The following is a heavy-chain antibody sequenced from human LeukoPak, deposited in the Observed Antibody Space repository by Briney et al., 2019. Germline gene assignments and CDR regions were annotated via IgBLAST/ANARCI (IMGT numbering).Heavy chain of an antibody. CDR1: GGSFSGYY. CDR2: INHSGST. D-gene: IGHD5-18*01. V-gene: IGHV4-34*01. CDR3: ARSGYSYGLDY. Sequence: SETLSLTCAVYGGSFSGYYWSWIRQPPGKGLEWIGEINHSGSTNYNQSLKSRVTVSVDTSKNQFSLKLSSVTAADTAVYYCARSGYSYGLDYWGQGTLVTVSS. J-gene: IGHJ4*02.